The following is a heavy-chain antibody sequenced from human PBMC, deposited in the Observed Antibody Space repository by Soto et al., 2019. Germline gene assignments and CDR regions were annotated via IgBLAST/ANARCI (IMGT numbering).Heavy chain of an antibody. Sequence: QVQLVESGGGVVQPGRSLRLSCAASGFTFSSYGMHWVRQAPGKGLEWVAVIWYDGSNKYYADSVKGRFTISRDNSKNTLYLQMNSLRAEDTAVYYCARAPIAGYSSSWYPPYYFDYWGQGTLVTVSS. CDR2: IWYDGSNK. D-gene: IGHD6-13*01. CDR3: ARAPIAGYSSSWYPPYYFDY. V-gene: IGHV3-33*01. CDR1: GFTFSSYG. J-gene: IGHJ4*02.